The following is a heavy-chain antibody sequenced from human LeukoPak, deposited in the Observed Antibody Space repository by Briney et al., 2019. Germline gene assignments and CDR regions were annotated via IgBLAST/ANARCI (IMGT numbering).Heavy chain of an antibody. CDR2: IKQDGREK. V-gene: IGHV3-7*01. Sequence: PGGSLRLSCVVSGFTVSNNYMKWVRQAPGKGLEWVANIKQDGREKYFVDSVKGRFTISRDNAKTSLYLQMNSLRAEDTAVYYCARDLSYSGTYAEYFLHWGQGTLVTVSS. CDR3: ARDLSYSGTYAEYFLH. CDR1: GFTVSNNY. D-gene: IGHD1-26*01. J-gene: IGHJ1*01.